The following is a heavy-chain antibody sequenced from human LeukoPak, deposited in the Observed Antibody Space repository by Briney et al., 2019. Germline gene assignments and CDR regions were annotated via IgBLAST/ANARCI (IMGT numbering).Heavy chain of an antibody. CDR2: IIPILGIA. CDR1: GGTFSSHT. V-gene: IGHV1-69*02. J-gene: IGHJ3*02. Sequence: ASVKVPCKASGGTFSSHTISWVRQAPGQGLEWMGRIIPILGIANYAQKFQGRVTITADKSTSTAYMELSSLRSEDTAVYYCATRIAVAGDRAFDIWGQGTMVTVSS. CDR3: ATRIAVAGDRAFDI. D-gene: IGHD6-19*01.